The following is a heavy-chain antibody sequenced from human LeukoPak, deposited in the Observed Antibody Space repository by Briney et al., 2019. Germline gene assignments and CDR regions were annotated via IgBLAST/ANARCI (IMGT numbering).Heavy chain of an antibody. CDR2: IYYSGST. Sequence: SETLSLTCTVSGGSISSYYWSWIRQPPGKGLEWIGYIYYSGSTNYNPSLKSRVTISVDTSKNQFSLKLSSVTAADTAVYYCARGRYNSKTDFDYWGQGTLVTVSS. CDR3: ARGRYNSKTDFDY. J-gene: IGHJ4*02. D-gene: IGHD3-16*02. V-gene: IGHV4-59*01. CDR1: GGSISSYY.